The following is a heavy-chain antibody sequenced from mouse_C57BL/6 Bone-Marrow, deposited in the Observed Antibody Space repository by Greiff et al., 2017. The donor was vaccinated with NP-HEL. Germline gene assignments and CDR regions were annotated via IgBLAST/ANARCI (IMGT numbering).Heavy chain of an antibody. D-gene: IGHD2-4*01. CDR2: IDPSDSYT. J-gene: IGHJ3*01. CDR1: GYTFTSYW. Sequence: VQLQQPGAELVRPGTSVKLSCKASGYTFTSYWMHWVKQRPGQGLEWIGVIDPSDSYTNYNQKFKGKATLTVDTSSSTAYMQLSSLTSEDSAVYYCAREGLIYYDYDEGFAYWGQGTLVTVAA. V-gene: IGHV1-59*01. CDR3: AREGLIYYDYDEGFAY.